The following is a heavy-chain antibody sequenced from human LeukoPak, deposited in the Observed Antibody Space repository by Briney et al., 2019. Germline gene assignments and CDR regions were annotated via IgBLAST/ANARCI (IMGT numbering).Heavy chain of an antibody. J-gene: IGHJ4*02. V-gene: IGHV3-48*03. D-gene: IGHD3-10*01. Sequence: PGGSLRLSCVASGFTFSSYEMNWVRQAPGKGLEWISYISASGTGTHYADSVKGRFTVSRDNAKNSLYLQMNSLRAEDTALYYCAKVQVGVLAFDYWGQGTLVTVSS. CDR3: AKVQVGVLAFDY. CDR2: ISASGTGT. CDR1: GFTFSSYE.